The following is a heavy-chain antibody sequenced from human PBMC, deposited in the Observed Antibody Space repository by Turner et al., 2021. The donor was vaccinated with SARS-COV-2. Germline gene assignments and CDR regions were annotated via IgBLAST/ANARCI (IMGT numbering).Heavy chain of an antibody. V-gene: IGHV4-34*01. CDR3: ARGPYAVTGPFDY. D-gene: IGHD2-21*02. CDR1: GGSFSGYY. Sequence: QVQLQQWGAGLLKPSETLSLTCAVYGGSFSGYYWSWIRQPPGKGLEWIGVINHSGSTNYHPSIKRRVTISVDTSKNQFSLKLSSVTAADTAVYYCARGPYAVTGPFDYWGQGTLVTVSS. CDR2: INHSGST. J-gene: IGHJ4*02.